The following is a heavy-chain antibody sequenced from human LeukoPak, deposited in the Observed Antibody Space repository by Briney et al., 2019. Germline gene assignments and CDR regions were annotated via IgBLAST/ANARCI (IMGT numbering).Heavy chain of an antibody. CDR1: GFTFSSSW. CDR3: ARDRGWYHADS. CDR2: IKEDGSWK. D-gene: IGHD6-19*01. Sequence: PGGSLRLSCAASGFTFSSSWMGWARQAPGKGLEWVANIKEDGSWKHYAVSVQGRFTISRDNAKNSLYLQINSLRAEDTAVYYCARDRGWYHADSWGQGTLVTVSS. V-gene: IGHV3-7*01. J-gene: IGHJ4*02.